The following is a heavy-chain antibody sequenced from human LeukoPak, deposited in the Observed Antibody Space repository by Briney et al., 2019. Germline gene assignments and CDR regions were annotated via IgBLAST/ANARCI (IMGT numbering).Heavy chain of an antibody. CDR1: GGSITNYY. Sequence: PSETLSLTCTVSGGSITNYYWSWIRQPPGKGLEWIGYIYYSGNIDYNSSLKSRLTISLDTSKNQFSLRLSSVTAADTAVYYCARVTGYVIEDYFDYWGQGTLVTVSS. CDR3: ARVTGYVIEDYFDY. V-gene: IGHV4-59*01. J-gene: IGHJ4*02. CDR2: IYYSGNI. D-gene: IGHD3-22*01.